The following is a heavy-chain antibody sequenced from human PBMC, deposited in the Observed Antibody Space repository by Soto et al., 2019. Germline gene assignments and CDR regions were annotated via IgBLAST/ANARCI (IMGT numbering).Heavy chain of an antibody. Sequence: GGSLRLSCAASGFTFSSDGMHWVRQAPGKGLEWVAVISYDGSNKYYADSVKGRFTISRDNSKNTLYLQMNSLRAEDTAVYYCARSTPLQTIFGVVTPNWFDPWGQGTLVTVSS. CDR2: ISYDGSNK. CDR3: ARSTPLQTIFGVVTPNWFDP. D-gene: IGHD3-3*01. CDR1: GFTFSSDG. V-gene: IGHV3-30*03. J-gene: IGHJ5*02.